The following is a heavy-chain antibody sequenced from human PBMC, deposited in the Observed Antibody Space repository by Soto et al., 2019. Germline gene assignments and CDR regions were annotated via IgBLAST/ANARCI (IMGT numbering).Heavy chain of an antibody. CDR3: AKDFKVSGGHYGSLNYYYGMDV. CDR2: ISYDGILK. V-gene: IGHV3-30*18. CDR1: GFTFRAFG. J-gene: IGHJ6*02. Sequence: PGGSRRLSFAASGFTFRAFGMHGVRQAPGKGLEWVAIISYDGILKYYADSVKGRFTISRDTSKGALYLQMNSLRPEDTAVYYCAKDFKVSGGHYGSLNYYYGMDVWGQGTTVTVSS. D-gene: IGHD3-10*01.